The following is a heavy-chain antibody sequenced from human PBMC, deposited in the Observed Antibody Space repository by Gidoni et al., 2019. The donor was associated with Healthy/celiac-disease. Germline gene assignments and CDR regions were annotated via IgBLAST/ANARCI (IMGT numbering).Heavy chain of an antibody. CDR2: ISSSSSYI. V-gene: IGHV3-21*01. CDR3: ARFGPCSGGSCYSGYFQH. Sequence: EVQLVESGGGLVKPGGSLSISCAASGFTSSSYSMNWVRQAPGKGLEWVSSISSSSSYIYYADSVKGRFTISRDNAKNSLYLQMNSLRAEDTAVYYCARFGPCSGGSCYSGYFQHWGQGTLVTVSS. J-gene: IGHJ1*01. D-gene: IGHD2-15*01. CDR1: GFTSSSYS.